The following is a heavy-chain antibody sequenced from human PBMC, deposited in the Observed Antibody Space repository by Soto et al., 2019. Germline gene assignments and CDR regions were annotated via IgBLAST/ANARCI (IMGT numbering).Heavy chain of an antibody. CDR2: IYPGDSDT. J-gene: IGHJ1*01. Sequence: GESLKISCKGSGYSFTSYWIGWVRQMPGKGLEWMGIIYPGDSDTRYSPSFQGQVTISADKSISTAYLQWSSLKASDTAMYYCASQALGYCSGGSCYSPYFQHWGQGTLVTVSS. V-gene: IGHV5-51*01. D-gene: IGHD2-15*01. CDR1: GYSFTSYW. CDR3: ASQALGYCSGGSCYSPYFQH.